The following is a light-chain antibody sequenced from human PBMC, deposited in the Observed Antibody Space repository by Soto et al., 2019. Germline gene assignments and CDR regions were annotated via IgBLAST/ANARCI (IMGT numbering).Light chain of an antibody. V-gene: IGKV3-11*01. J-gene: IGKJ5*01. CDR1: QSVGIY. CDR2: DAS. Sequence: EIVLTQSPATLSLSPGERATLSCRASQSVGIYLGWYQQRPGQAPRLLIYDASKRAAGIPARLSGSGSGTDFTLTINSREPEDFAVYYCQHRSTWPRAFVQGTRLEMK. CDR3: QHRSTWPRA.